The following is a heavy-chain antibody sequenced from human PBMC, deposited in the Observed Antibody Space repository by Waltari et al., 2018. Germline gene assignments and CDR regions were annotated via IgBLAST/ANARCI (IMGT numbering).Heavy chain of an antibody. Sequence: QVQLVESGGGVVQPGRYLTLSCAASGCTFRKHAVHWVRKAPGKGLEWVAVISHDGDTEVYADSVRGRFTISRDNSRNTLFLEMNGLRTEDTAIYYCARVLDTYMIHDAFDLWGQGTMVTVSS. CDR1: GCTFRKHA. V-gene: IGHV3-30-3*01. J-gene: IGHJ3*01. D-gene: IGHD5-18*01. CDR2: ISHDGDTE. CDR3: ARVLDTYMIHDAFDL.